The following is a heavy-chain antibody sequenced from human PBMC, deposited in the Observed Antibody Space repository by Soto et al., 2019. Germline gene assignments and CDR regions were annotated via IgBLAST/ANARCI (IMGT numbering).Heavy chain of an antibody. CDR2: ISSSSSYI. J-gene: IGHJ4*02. CDR1: GFTFSSYS. Sequence: GGSLRLSCAASGFTFSSYSMNWVRQAPGKGLEWVSSISSSSSYIYYADSVKGRFTISRDNAKNSLYLQMSSLRAEDTAVYYCARIFTPKSYYFDYWGQGTLVTVSS. CDR3: ARIFTPKSYYFDY. V-gene: IGHV3-21*01. D-gene: IGHD3-9*01.